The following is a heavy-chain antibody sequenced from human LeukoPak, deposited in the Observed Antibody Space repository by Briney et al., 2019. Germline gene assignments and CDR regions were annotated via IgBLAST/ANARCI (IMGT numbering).Heavy chain of an antibody. CDR2: IYHSGST. Sequence: SETLSLTCTVSGYSISSGYYWGWIRQPPGKGLEWIGSIYHSGSTYYNPSLKSRVTISVDTSKNQFSLKLSSVTAADTAVYYCARGTSKYGSSGYYVGYWGQGTLVTVSS. D-gene: IGHD3-22*01. J-gene: IGHJ4*02. CDR1: GYSISSGYY. CDR3: ARGTSKYGSSGYYVGY. V-gene: IGHV4-38-2*02.